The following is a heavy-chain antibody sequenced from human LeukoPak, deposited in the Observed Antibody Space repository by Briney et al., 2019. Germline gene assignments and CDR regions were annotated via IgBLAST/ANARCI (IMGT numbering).Heavy chain of an antibody. CDR1: GFTFSSYA. D-gene: IGHD3-22*01. V-gene: IGHV3-23*01. CDR3: AKIYDISAYYSRFDS. J-gene: IGHJ4*02. Sequence: GGSLRLSCAASGFTFSSYAMTWVRQAPGKGLEWVSGISGGGGSTYYADFVKGRFTISRDNSKNTLYLQMNSLRVEDTALYYCAKIYDISAYYSRFDSWGQGTLVTVSS. CDR2: ISGGGGST.